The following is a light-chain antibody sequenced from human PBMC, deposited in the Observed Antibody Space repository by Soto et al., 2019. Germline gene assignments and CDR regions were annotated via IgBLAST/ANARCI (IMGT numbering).Light chain of an antibody. CDR3: SSYTSSNTLV. V-gene: IGLV2-14*01. CDR2: DVS. J-gene: IGLJ2*01. Sequence: QSALTQPASVSGSPGQSITISCTGTSSDVGGYDHVSWYQQHPGRAPKLMIYDVSNRPSGVSNRFSGSKSGNTASLTISGLQAEDEADYYCSSYTSSNTLVFGGGTQLTV. CDR1: SSDVGGYDH.